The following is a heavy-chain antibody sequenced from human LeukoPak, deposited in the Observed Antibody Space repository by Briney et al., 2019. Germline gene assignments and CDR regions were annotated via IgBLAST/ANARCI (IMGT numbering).Heavy chain of an antibody. CDR3: ARPHPIGSGRGFDY. CDR1: GGSISSSSYY. J-gene: IGHJ4*02. D-gene: IGHD1-26*01. V-gene: IGHV4-39*01. CDR2: TYYSGST. Sequence: SETLSLTCTVSGGSISSSSYYWGWIRQPPGKGLEWIGSTYYSGSTYYNPSLKSRVTISVDTSKNQFSLKLSSVPAADTAVYYCARPHPIGSGRGFDYWGQGTLVTVSS.